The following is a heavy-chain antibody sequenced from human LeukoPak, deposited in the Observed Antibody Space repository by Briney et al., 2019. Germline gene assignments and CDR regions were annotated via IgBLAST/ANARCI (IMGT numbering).Heavy chain of an antibody. J-gene: IGHJ2*01. CDR1: GDSITSYY. CDR2: VFYTGST. D-gene: IGHD2-2*01. V-gene: IGHV4-59*01. CDR3: ARSKSAAMFYWYFDL. Sequence: PETLSLTCDVSGDSITSYYWSWIRQPPGKGLEWIGYVFYTGSTNYTPSLKSRVTISQDTPKNQVSLRLSSVTAADTAMYYCARSKSAAMFYWYFDLWGRGTLVTVSS.